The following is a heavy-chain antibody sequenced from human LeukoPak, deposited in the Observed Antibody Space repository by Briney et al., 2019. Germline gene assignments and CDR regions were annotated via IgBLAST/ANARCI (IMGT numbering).Heavy chain of an antibody. D-gene: IGHD1-1*01. Sequence: SVKVSCKASGGTFSIYAISWVRQAPGQGLEWMGGIIPIFGTANYAQKFQGRVTITADESTSTAYMELSSLRSEDTAVYYCARSEERDGPTGLDCWGQGTLVTVSS. CDR3: ARSEERDGPTGLDC. J-gene: IGHJ4*02. V-gene: IGHV1-69*13. CDR2: IIPIFGTA. CDR1: GGTFSIYA.